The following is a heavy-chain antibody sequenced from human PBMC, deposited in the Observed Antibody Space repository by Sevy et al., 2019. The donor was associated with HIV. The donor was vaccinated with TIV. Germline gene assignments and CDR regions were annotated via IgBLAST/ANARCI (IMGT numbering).Heavy chain of an antibody. Sequence: GGSLRLSCTASGFTFGDYAMSWFRQAPGKGLEWVGFIRSKAYGGTTEYAASVKGRFTISRDDSKSIAYLQMNSLKTEDTAVYYCTRDRGGEYCSGGSYYPGSDYYYYGMDVWGQGTTVTVSS. CDR3: TRDRGGEYCSGGSYYPGSDYYYYGMDV. J-gene: IGHJ6*02. CDR2: IRSKAYGGTT. D-gene: IGHD2-15*01. CDR1: GFTFGDYA. V-gene: IGHV3-49*03.